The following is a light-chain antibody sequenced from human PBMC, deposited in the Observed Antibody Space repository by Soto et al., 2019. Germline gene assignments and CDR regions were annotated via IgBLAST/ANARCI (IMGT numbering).Light chain of an antibody. CDR2: GAS. CDR3: LQDYNYPYT. Sequence: AIQMTQSPSSLSASVGDRVTITCRASQGIRNDLGWYQQKPGKAPKLLIYGASSLQSGVPSRLSGSGSGTDFTLTISSLQPEDFATYYCLQDYNYPYTFGQGTKLEIK. J-gene: IGKJ2*01. V-gene: IGKV1-6*01. CDR1: QGIRND.